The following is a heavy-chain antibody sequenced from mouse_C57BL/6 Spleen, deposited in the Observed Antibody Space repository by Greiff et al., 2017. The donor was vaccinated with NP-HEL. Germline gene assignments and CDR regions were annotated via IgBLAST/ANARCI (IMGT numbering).Heavy chain of an antibody. Sequence: EVKLQESGGGLVKPGGSLKLSCAASGFTFSDYGMHWVRQAPEKGLEWVAYIRSGSSTIYYADTVKGRFTISRDNAKNTLFLQRTSLRAEDTAMYYCARGYGSRHWCFDGWGTGTTVTVSS. V-gene: IGHV5-17*01. CDR1: GFTFSDYG. CDR3: ARGYGSRHWCFDG. J-gene: IGHJ1*03. CDR2: IRSGSSTI. D-gene: IGHD1-1*01.